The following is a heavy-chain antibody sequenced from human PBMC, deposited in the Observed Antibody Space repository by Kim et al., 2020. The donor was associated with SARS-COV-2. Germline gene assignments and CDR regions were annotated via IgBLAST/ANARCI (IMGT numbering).Heavy chain of an antibody. D-gene: IGHD3-16*02. Sequence: ENNEQKFQGRVTITADKSTSTAYMELSSLRSEDTAVYYCARGGDIVPEGWGQGTLVTVSS. CDR2: E. V-gene: IGHV1-69*04. CDR3: ARGGDIVPEG. J-gene: IGHJ4*02.